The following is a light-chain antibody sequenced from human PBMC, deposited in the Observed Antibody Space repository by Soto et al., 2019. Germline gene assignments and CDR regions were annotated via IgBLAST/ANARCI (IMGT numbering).Light chain of an antibody. Sequence: VVLTQSPGTLSLSPGERATLSCRASQTVRNNYLAWYQQKPGQAPRLLIYDASSRATGIPDRSSGGGSGTDFTLTISRLEPEDFAVYYCQQFSSYPLTFGGGTKVDI. CDR3: QQFSSYPLT. CDR2: DAS. V-gene: IGKV3-20*01. J-gene: IGKJ4*01. CDR1: QTVRNNY.